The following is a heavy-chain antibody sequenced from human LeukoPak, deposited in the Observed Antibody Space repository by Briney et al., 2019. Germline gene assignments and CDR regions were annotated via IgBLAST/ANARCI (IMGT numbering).Heavy chain of an antibody. CDR2: ISAYNGNT. CDR3: ARDRTYDFWSGDYKGVPLDI. D-gene: IGHD3-3*01. Sequence: ASVKVSCKASGYIFSNFGITWVRQAPGQGLEWMGYISAYNGNTNYAQIFQDRVTMTTDTSTSTVYMELRSLRSDDTAVYYCARDRTYDFWSGDYKGVPLDIWGQGTMVTVSS. CDR1: GYIFSNFG. V-gene: IGHV1-18*01. J-gene: IGHJ3*02.